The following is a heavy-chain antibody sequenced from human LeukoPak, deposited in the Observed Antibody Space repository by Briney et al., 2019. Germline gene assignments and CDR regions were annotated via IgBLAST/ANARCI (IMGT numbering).Heavy chain of an antibody. D-gene: IGHD3-10*01. J-gene: IGHJ4*02. Sequence: GGSLRLSCAASGFTFSDYYMSWLRQAPGKGLEWVSYISSSGSTIYYADSVKGRFTISRDNAKNSLYLQMNSLRAEDTAVYYCARVGRDYYGSGSYRGYFDYWGQATLVTVSS. CDR3: ARVGRDYYGSGSYRGYFDY. V-gene: IGHV3-11*04. CDR1: GFTFSDYY. CDR2: ISSSGSTI.